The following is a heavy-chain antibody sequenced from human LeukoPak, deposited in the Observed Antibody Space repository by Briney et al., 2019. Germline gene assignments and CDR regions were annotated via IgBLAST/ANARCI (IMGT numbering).Heavy chain of an antibody. Sequence: PSETLSLTCAVYGGSFSGYYWSWIRQPPGRGLEWIGEINHSGSTNYNPSLKSRVTISVDTSKNQFSLKLSSVTAADTAVYYCARPLLYSRHAFDIWGQGTMVTVSS. D-gene: IGHD1-26*01. CDR1: GGSFSGYY. CDR2: INHSGST. V-gene: IGHV4-34*01. CDR3: ARPLLYSRHAFDI. J-gene: IGHJ3*02.